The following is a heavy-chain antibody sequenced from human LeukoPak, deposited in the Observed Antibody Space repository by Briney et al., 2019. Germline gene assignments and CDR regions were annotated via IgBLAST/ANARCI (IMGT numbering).Heavy chain of an antibody. D-gene: IGHD3-10*01. Sequence: WASVKVSCKASGYTFTGYYMHWVRQAPGQGLEWMGWINPNSGGTNYAQKFQGRVTMTRDTSISTAYMELSSLRSEDTAVYYCARGDGWFGESYYFDYWGQGTLVTVSS. V-gene: IGHV1-2*02. J-gene: IGHJ4*02. CDR2: INPNSGGT. CDR3: ARGDGWFGESYYFDY. CDR1: GYTFTGYY.